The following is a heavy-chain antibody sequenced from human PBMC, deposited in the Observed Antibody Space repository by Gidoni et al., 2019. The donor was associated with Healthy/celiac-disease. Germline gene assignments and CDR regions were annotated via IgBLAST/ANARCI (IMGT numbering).Heavy chain of an antibody. J-gene: IGHJ3*02. CDR2: ISYDGSNK. CDR1: GFPFSSYG. CDR3: AKTQPAAVSDAFDI. Sequence: QVQLVESGGGVAQPGRSLRLSCAASGFPFSSYGMHWVRQAPGKGLEWVAVISYDGSNKYYADSVKGRFTISRDNSKNTLYLQMNSLRAEDTAVYYCAKTQPAAVSDAFDIWGQGTMVTVSS. V-gene: IGHV3-30*18. D-gene: IGHD6-13*01.